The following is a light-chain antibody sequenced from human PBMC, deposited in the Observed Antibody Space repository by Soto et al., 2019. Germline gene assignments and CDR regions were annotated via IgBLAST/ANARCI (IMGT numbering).Light chain of an antibody. CDR1: ESVSTPY. V-gene: IGKV3-20*01. CDR2: STS. CDR3: QQYGSSLWT. Sequence: ENVLTQSPGTLSLSPGERATLSCRASESVSTPYLAWYQQKPGQAPRLLIYSTSTRASGIPDRFSGSGSGRDFTLTIRRLEPEDCAVYYWQQYGSSLWTFGQGTKVEIK. J-gene: IGKJ1*01.